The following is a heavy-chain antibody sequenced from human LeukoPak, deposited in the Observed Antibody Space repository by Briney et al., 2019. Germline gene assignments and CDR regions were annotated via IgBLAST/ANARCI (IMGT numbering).Heavy chain of an antibody. V-gene: IGHV4-31*03. J-gene: IGHJ4*02. Sequence: SETLSLTCTVPGGSISSGGYYWSWIRQHPGKGLEWIGYIYYSGSTYYNPSLKSRVTISVDTSKNQFSLKLSSVTAADTAVYFCARDSRLASRTGTSDSWGQGTLVIVSS. D-gene: IGHD1-7*01. CDR2: IYYSGST. CDR3: ARDSRLASRTGTSDS. CDR1: GGSISSGGYY.